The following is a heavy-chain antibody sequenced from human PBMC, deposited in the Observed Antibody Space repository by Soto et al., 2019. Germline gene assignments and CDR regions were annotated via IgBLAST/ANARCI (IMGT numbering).Heavy chain of an antibody. Sequence: SETLSLTCAVYGGSFSGYYWSWIRQPPGKGLEWIGEINHSGSTNYNPSFKSRVTISLDTSKNQFSLNLNSVTAADTAVYYCARGLFAEFFQHWGQGTLVTVSS. J-gene: IGHJ1*01. CDR1: GGSFSGYY. V-gene: IGHV4-34*01. CDR2: INHSGST. CDR3: ARGLFAEFFQH.